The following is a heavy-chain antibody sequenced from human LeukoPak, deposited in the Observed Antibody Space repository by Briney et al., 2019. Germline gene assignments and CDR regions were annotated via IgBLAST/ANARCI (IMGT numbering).Heavy chain of an antibody. CDR3: ARVLTGNDY. J-gene: IGHJ4*02. V-gene: IGHV3-20*04. D-gene: IGHD1-1*01. CDR1: GFTFGDYA. CDR2: LNWNGGST. Sequence: PGGSLRLSCAASGFTFGDYAMSWVRQAPGKGLEWVSGLNWNGGSTGYADSVKGRFTISRDNAKNSLYLQMNSLRAEDTALYYCARVLTGNDYWGQGTPVTVSS.